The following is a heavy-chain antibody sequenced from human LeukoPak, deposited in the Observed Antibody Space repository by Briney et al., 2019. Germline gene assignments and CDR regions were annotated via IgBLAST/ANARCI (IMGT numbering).Heavy chain of an antibody. J-gene: IGHJ3*02. Sequence: SETLSLTCTVSGGSISSYYWSWIRQPPGKGLEWIGYIYYSGSTNYNPSLKSRVTISVDTSKNQFSLKLSSVTAADTAVYYCARWIRYAFDIWGQGTMVTVSS. CDR3: ARWIRYAFDI. V-gene: IGHV4-59*12. CDR2: IYYSGST. D-gene: IGHD2-2*03. CDR1: GGSISSYY.